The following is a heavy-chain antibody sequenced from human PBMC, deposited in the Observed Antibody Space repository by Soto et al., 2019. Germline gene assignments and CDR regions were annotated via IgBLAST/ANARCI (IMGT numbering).Heavy chain of an antibody. D-gene: IGHD2-2*01. CDR1: GFTFSSYA. V-gene: IGHV3-30-3*01. Sequence: GGSLRLSCAASGFTFSSYAMHWVRQAPGKGLEWVAVISYDGSNKYYADSVKGRFTISRDNSKNTLYLQMNSLRAEDTAVYYCARDRDIVVVPAAIGLIDYWGQGTLVTVSS. CDR2: ISYDGSNK. CDR3: ARDRDIVVVPAAIGLIDY. J-gene: IGHJ4*02.